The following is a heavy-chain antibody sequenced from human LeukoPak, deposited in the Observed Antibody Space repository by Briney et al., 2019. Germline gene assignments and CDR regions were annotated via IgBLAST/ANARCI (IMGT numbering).Heavy chain of an antibody. D-gene: IGHD6-13*01. CDR2: ISGSGGDT. CDR1: GFTFSSYA. V-gene: IGHV3-23*01. J-gene: IGHJ5*02. Sequence: GGSLRLSCAASGFTFSSYAVSWVRQAPGKGLEWVSAISGSGGDTYYADSVKGRFTISRDNSKDTLYLQMNSLRAEDTAVYYCARKYSSTWYWFDPWGQGTLATVSS. CDR3: ARKYSSTWYWFDP.